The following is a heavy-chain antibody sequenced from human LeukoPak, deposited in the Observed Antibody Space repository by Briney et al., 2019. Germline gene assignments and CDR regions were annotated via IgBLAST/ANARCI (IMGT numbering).Heavy chain of an antibody. J-gene: IGHJ4*02. CDR2: IRSSGRYI. CDR3: ARDINPDHPMMADVDPDY. V-gene: IGHV3-21*06. Sequence: GGSVRLSCADSTSSFSSYTMYWVRQTPGGGREGVSAIRSSGRYIYYADSVKGRFTISRDNAKNLLFLQMDSLRVDDTAMYYCARDINPDHPMMADVDPDYWGQGTLVTVSS. CDR1: TSSFSSYT. D-gene: IGHD5-24*01.